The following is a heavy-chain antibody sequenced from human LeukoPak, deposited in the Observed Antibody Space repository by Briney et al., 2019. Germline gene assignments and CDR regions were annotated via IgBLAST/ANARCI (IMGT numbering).Heavy chain of an antibody. CDR2: IYHSGST. CDR1: GGSISSGGYS. CDR3: ARHGGGSYDILTGYYARRGAFDI. V-gene: IGHV4-30-2*01. Sequence: SETLSLTCAVSGGSISSGGYSWSWIRQPPGKGLEWIGYIYHSGSTYYNPSLKSRVTISVDRSKNQFSLKLSSVTAADTAVYYCARHGGGSYDILTGYYARRGAFDIWGQGTMVTVSS. D-gene: IGHD3-9*01. J-gene: IGHJ3*02.